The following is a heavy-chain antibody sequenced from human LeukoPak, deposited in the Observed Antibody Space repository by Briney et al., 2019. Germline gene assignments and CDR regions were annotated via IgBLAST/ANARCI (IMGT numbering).Heavy chain of an antibody. D-gene: IGHD2-15*01. CDR2: ISSSGSTI. CDR3: ASEPLLHYVSSYYMDV. Sequence: GGSLRLSCAASGFSFSSYSMNWVRQAPGKGLEWVSYISSSGSTIYYADSVKGRFTISRDNAKNSLYLQMNSLRAEDTAVYYCASEPLLHYVSSYYMDVWGKGTTVTISS. CDR1: GFSFSSYS. V-gene: IGHV3-48*04. J-gene: IGHJ6*03.